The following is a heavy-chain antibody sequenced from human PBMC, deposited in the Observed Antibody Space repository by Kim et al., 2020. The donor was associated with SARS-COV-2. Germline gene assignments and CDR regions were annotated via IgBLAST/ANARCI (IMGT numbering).Heavy chain of an antibody. Sequence: SETLSLTCTLSGGSISSYYWSWIRQPPGKGLEWIGYIYYSGNTNYNPSLKSRVTISLDTSKNQFSLKLSSVTAADTAVYCCARLSGSITGTTDWFDPWGQGTLVTVSS. V-gene: IGHV4-59*08. CDR3: ARLSGSITGTTDWFDP. CDR2: IYYSGNT. CDR1: GGSISSYY. J-gene: IGHJ5*02. D-gene: IGHD1-7*01.